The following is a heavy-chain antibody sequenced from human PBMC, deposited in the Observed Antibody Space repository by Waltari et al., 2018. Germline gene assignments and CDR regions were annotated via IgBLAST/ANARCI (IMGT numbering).Heavy chain of an antibody. Sequence: LKLQESGPGLVKLSETLSPPCTVPGGSISSSSYYWGWISQPPGKGLEWIGSIYYSGSTYSNPSLKRQVTMSVYTSKNQFALELGSVAAADAGVYYCARDQGGVIYWGQGTLVTVSS. J-gene: IGHJ4*02. CDR1: GGSISSSSYY. CDR2: IYYSGST. V-gene: IGHV4-39*07. D-gene: IGHD2-21*01. CDR3: ARDQGGVIY.